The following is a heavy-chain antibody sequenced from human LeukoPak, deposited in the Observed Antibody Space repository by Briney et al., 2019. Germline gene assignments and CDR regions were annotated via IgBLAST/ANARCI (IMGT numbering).Heavy chain of an antibody. CDR3: ARVQYGNLSGSYRTFFDF. J-gene: IGHJ4*02. CDR1: GFTFTSYA. Sequence: GGSLRLSCAVSGFTFTSYAISWVRQAPGKGLEWVSTISGSGDRKYYADSVKGRFTLSRDKSKNTVYLQMDSLRVAETAVYYCARVQYGNLSGSYRTFFDFWGQGALVTVSP. CDR2: ISGSGDRK. D-gene: IGHD3-10*01. V-gene: IGHV3-23*01.